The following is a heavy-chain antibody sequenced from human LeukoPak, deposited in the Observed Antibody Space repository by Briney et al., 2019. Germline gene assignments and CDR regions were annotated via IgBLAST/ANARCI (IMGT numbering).Heavy chain of an antibody. CDR1: GGTFSSYA. CDR2: IIPIFGTA. J-gene: IGHJ5*02. V-gene: IGHV1-69*13. CDR3: ARGRRWFDP. Sequence: RWASVKVSCKASGGTFSSYAISWVRQAPGQGLEWMGGIIPIFGTANYAQKFQGRVTITADESTSTAYMELSSLRSEDTAVYYYARGRRWFDPWGQGTLVTVSS.